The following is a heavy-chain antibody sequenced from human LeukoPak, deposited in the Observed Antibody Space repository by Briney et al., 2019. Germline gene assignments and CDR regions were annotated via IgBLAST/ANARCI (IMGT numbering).Heavy chain of an antibody. CDR3: TRENWHLDY. J-gene: IGHJ4*02. V-gene: IGHV3-9*01. CDR1: GFTFDDYA. CDR2: ISWNSGSI. Sequence: PGGSLRLSCAASGFTFDDYAMHWVRQAPGKGLEWVSGISWNSGSIGYADSVKGRFTISRDNAKNSLYLQMNSLRAEDAAVYYCTRENWHLDYWGQGNLVTVSS.